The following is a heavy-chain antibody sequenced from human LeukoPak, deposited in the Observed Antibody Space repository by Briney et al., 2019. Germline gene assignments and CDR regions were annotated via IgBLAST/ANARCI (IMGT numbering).Heavy chain of an antibody. V-gene: IGHV4-59*01. CDR3: VRDPYGSVQFDY. J-gene: IGHJ4*02. CDR1: GGSISSYY. CDR2: IYYSGST. D-gene: IGHD3-10*01. Sequence: SETLSLTCTVSGGSISSYYWSWIRQPPGKGLEWIGYIYYSGSTNYNPSLKSRVTISVDTSKNQFSLKLSSVTAADTAVYYCVRDPYGSVQFDYWGQGTLVTVSS.